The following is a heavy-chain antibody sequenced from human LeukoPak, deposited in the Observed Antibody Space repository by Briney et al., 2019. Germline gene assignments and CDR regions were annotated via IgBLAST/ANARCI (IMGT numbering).Heavy chain of an antibody. CDR3: ASVYAPDYYYYGMDV. CDR2: ISAYNGNT. J-gene: IGHJ6*02. Sequence: ASVKVSCKASGYTFTSYGISWVRQAPGQGLEWMGWISAYNGNTNYAQKLQGRVTMTTDTSTSTAYMELRRLRSDDTAVYYCASVYAPDYYYYGMDVWGQGTTVTVSS. CDR1: GYTFTSYG. D-gene: IGHD2-8*01. V-gene: IGHV1-18*01.